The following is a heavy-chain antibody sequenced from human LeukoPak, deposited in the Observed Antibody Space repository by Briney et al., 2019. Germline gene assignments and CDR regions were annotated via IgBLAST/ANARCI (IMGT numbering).Heavy chain of an antibody. Sequence: PSETLSLTCTVSGGSISSYYWSWIRQPPPKGLEWMGYIFYSGSTYYNPSLQSRVTISVDASKNQFSLKLSSVTGADTAVHYCASYSSTWPNHYFDSWGQGTLVSVSS. D-gene: IGHD6-13*01. J-gene: IGHJ4*02. V-gene: IGHV4-59*08. CDR2: IFYSGST. CDR1: GGSISSYY. CDR3: ASYSSTWPNHYFDS.